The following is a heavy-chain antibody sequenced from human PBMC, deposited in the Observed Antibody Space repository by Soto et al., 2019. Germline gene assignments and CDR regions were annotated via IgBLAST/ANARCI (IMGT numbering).Heavy chain of an antibody. D-gene: IGHD4-17*01. CDR2: INHSGST. CDR3: ARDVTTDYGDPYYFDY. CDR1: GGAFSGYY. J-gene: IGHJ4*02. Sequence: TSETLSPTCAVHGGAFSGYYWSWIPPPPGKGLEWIGEINHSGSTNYNPSLKSRVTISVDTSKNQFSLKLSSVTAADTAVYYCARDVTTDYGDPYYFDYWGQGTLVTVSS. V-gene: IGHV4-34*01.